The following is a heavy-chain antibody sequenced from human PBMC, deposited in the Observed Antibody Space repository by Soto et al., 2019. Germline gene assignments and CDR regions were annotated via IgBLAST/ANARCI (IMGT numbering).Heavy chain of an antibody. D-gene: IGHD1-1*01. CDR2: ISGSADST. Sequence: DVQMLESGGGLVQPGGSLRLSCAASGFTFRSYATNWVRQAPGKGLEWVSTISGSADSTYYADSVKGRFTISRDNSKNTLSLQMNSLRAEDTAVYYCARGRYGDYWGQGALVTVSS. CDR1: GFTFRSYA. CDR3: ARGRYGDY. J-gene: IGHJ4*02. V-gene: IGHV3-23*01.